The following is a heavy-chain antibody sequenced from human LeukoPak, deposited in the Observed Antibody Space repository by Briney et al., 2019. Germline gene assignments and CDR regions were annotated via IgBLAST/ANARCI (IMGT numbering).Heavy chain of an antibody. Sequence: GGSLRLSCAASGFTFSSYEMNWVRQAPGKGLEWVSYISSSGSTIYYADSVKGRFTISRDNAKNSLYLQMNSLRAEDMALYYCAKGTGYSSSYGFDYWGQGTLVTVSS. J-gene: IGHJ4*02. CDR3: AKGTGYSSSYGFDY. CDR1: GFTFSSYE. V-gene: IGHV3-48*03. CDR2: ISSSGSTI. D-gene: IGHD6-6*01.